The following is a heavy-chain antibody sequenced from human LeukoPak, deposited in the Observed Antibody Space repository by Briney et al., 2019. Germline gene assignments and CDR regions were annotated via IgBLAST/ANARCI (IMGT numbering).Heavy chain of an antibody. Sequence: SETLSLTCTVSGGSIGTDYWRWIRQPAGKGLEWIGRIYTTGSTDCNPSLMSRITMSVDTSKNQFSLRLSSVTAADTAVYYCARHCRYGGLDYWGQGALVTVSS. CDR2: IYTTGST. D-gene: IGHD2-15*01. CDR3: ARHCRYGGLDY. CDR1: GGSIGTDY. J-gene: IGHJ4*02. V-gene: IGHV4-4*07.